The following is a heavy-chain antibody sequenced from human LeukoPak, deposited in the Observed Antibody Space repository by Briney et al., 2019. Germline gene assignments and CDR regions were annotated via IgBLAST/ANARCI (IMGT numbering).Heavy chain of an antibody. J-gene: IGHJ6*04. Sequence: SVKVSCKASGGTFSSYAISWVRQAPGQGLEWMGGIIPIFGTANYAQKFQGRVTITADESTSTAYMELSSLRSEDTAVYYCATPRYSSGWSGGSYGMDVWGKGTTFTVSS. CDR1: GGTFSSYA. CDR2: IIPIFGTA. CDR3: ATPRYSSGWSGGSYGMDV. D-gene: IGHD6-19*01. V-gene: IGHV1-69*01.